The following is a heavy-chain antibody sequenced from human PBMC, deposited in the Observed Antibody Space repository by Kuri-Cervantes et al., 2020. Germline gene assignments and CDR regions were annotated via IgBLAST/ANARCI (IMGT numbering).Heavy chain of an antibody. CDR3: ATYPMTTVTTHWYFDL. CDR1: GYTFTSYG. J-gene: IGHJ2*01. CDR2: ISAYNGNT. Sequence: ASVKVSCKASGYTFTSYGISWVRQAPGQGLEWMGWISAYNGNTNYAQKLQGRVTMTTDTSTSTAYMELRSLRSDDTAVYYCATYPMTTVTTHWYFDLWGRGTLVTVSS. V-gene: IGHV1-18*01. D-gene: IGHD4-17*01.